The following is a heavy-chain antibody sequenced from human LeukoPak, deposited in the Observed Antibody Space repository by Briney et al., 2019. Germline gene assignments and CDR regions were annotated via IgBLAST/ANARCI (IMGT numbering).Heavy chain of an antibody. J-gene: IGHJ5*02. CDR1: GGSISSYY. CDR2: IYTSGST. V-gene: IGHV4-4*07. D-gene: IGHD3-10*01. CDR3: ARITRITMVREVIAYSNWFDP. Sequence: SSETLSLTCTVSGGSISSYYWSWIRQPAGKGLEWIGRIYTSGSTNYNPSLKSRVTMSVDTSKNQFSLKLSSVTAADTAVYYCARITRITMVREVIAYSNWFDPWGQGTLVTVSS.